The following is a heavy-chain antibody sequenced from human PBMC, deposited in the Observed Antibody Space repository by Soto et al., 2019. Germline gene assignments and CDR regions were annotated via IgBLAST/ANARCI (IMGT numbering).Heavy chain of an antibody. Sequence: PGESLKISCAASGFTFSSYAMSWVRQAPGKGLEWVSAISGSGGSTYYADSVKGRFTISRDNSKNTLYLQMNSLRAEDTAVYYCVQFDFLEWLNGYWGQGTLVTVSS. V-gene: IGHV3-23*01. CDR3: VQFDFLEWLNGY. CDR2: ISGSGGST. D-gene: IGHD3-3*01. CDR1: GFTFSSYA. J-gene: IGHJ4*02.